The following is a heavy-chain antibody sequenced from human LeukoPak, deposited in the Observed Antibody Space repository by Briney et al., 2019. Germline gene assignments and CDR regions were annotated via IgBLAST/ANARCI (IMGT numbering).Heavy chain of an antibody. CDR2: ISYDGSNK. J-gene: IGHJ4*02. Sequence: PGRSLRLSCAASGFTFSSYAMHWVRQAPGKGLEWVAVISYDGSNKYYADSVKGRFTISRDNSKNTLYLQMNSLRAEDTSVYYWGRDVGLQPDYWGQGTLVTFPS. V-gene: IGHV3-30-3*01. CDR3: GRDVGLQPDY. CDR1: GFTFSSYA. D-gene: IGHD5-24*01.